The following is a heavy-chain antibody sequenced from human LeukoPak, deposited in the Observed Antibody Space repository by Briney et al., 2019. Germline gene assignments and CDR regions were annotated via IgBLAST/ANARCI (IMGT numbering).Heavy chain of an antibody. J-gene: IGHJ3*02. V-gene: IGHV5-51*01. Sequence: GESLEISCKGSGYSFTSYWIGWVRQMPGKGLEWMGIIYPGDSDTRYSPSFQGQVTISADKSISTAYLQWSSLKASDTAMYYCARPSLNLHEMATMGAFDIWGQGTMVTVSS. CDR1: GYSFTSYW. CDR3: ARPSLNLHEMATMGAFDI. D-gene: IGHD5-24*01. CDR2: IYPGDSDT.